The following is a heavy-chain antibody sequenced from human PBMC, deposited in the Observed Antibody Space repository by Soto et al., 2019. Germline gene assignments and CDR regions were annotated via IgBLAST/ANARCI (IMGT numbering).Heavy chain of an antibody. D-gene: IGHD3-3*01. Sequence: SVKVSCKASGGTFSSYTISWVRQAPGQGLEWMGGIIPIFGTANYAQKFQGRVTITADESTSTAYMELSSLRSEDTAVYYCARSIWSCYYPSKKYYFDYWGQGTLVTVSS. CDR3: ARSIWSCYYPSKKYYFDY. CDR2: IIPIFGTA. V-gene: IGHV1-69*13. J-gene: IGHJ4*02. CDR1: GGTFSSYT.